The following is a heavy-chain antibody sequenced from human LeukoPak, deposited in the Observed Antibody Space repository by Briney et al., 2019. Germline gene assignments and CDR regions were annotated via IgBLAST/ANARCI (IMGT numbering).Heavy chain of an antibody. CDR1: GYTFTGYY. CDR3: ARVDDRGHYYDSSGPRKLFDY. V-gene: IGHV1-2*02. J-gene: IGHJ4*02. D-gene: IGHD3-22*01. Sequence: ASVKVSCKASGYTFTGYYMHWVRQAPGQGLEWMGWLNPDSGGTQYAQKFQGRVTMTRDTSIRTAYMELSRLRSDDTAVYYCARVDDRGHYYDSSGPRKLFDYWGQGTLVTVSS. CDR2: LNPDSGGT.